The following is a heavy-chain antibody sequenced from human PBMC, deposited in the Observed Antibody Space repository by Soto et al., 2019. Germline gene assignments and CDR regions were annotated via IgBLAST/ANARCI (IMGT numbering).Heavy chain of an antibody. CDR3: ASRRITIFGVVPVGFDP. CDR2: INHSGST. Sequence: SETLSLTCAVYGGSFSGYYWSWIRQPPGKGLEWIGEINHSGSTNYNPSLKSRVTISVDTSKNQFSLKLSSVTAVDTAVYYCASRRITIFGVVPVGFDPWGQGTLVTVSS. V-gene: IGHV4-34*01. J-gene: IGHJ5*02. D-gene: IGHD3-3*01. CDR1: GGSFSGYY.